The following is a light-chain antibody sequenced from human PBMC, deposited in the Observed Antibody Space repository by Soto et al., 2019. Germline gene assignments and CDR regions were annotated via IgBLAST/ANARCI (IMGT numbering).Light chain of an antibody. CDR2: KAS. Sequence: IQMTQSPSTLSASVGDRVTITCRASQSISSWLAWYQQKPGKAPKLLIYKASSLESGVPSRFSGSGSGTEFTLTISSLQPDDFATYYCQQYNSYLRTFGQGTKVDIK. J-gene: IGKJ1*01. CDR3: QQYNSYLRT. CDR1: QSISSW. V-gene: IGKV1-5*03.